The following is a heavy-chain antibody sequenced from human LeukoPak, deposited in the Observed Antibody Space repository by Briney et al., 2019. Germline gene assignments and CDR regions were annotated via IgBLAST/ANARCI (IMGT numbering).Heavy chain of an antibody. CDR3: ARTALWCGESTHYADY. CDR1: GFGIPRYY. Sequence: RLICGAYGFGIPRYYMQWMSQAPGQELKRMGWINPNSGGTNYAQKFQGRVTMTRDTSISTAYMDLSRLRSDDTAVYYCARTALWCGESTHYADYWGQGTLVTVSS. V-gene: IGHV1-2*02. J-gene: IGHJ4*02. D-gene: IGHD3-10*01. CDR2: INPNSGGT.